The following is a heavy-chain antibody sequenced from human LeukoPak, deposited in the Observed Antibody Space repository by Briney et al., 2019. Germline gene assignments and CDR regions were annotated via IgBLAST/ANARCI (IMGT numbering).Heavy chain of an antibody. CDR2: IYSNGST. CDR1: GGSINSSAYY. CDR3: ARVLRFLEWSPPMDV. D-gene: IGHD3-3*01. V-gene: IGHV4-61*08. J-gene: IGHJ6*03. Sequence: SETLSLTCTVSGGSINSSAYYWSWIRQPSGKGLECIGFIYSNGSTHYNPSLKSRVTMSVDRPQKQVSLRLSSVTAADTAVYYCARVLRFLEWSPPMDVRGKGTTVTVSS.